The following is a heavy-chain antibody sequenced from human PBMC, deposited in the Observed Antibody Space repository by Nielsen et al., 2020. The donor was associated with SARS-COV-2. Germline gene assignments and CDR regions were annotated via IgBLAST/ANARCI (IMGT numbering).Heavy chain of an antibody. CDR2: VSYDGRNK. J-gene: IGHJ6*03. V-gene: IGHV3-30*18. D-gene: IGHD3-3*01. CDR1: GFIFTSHA. Sequence: GESLKISCAASGFIFTSHAMHWVRQAPGKGLEWVAVVSYDGRNKYYADSVRGRFTISRDNSKNTLYLQMNSLRGEDTAVYYCAKDLADSWSDDYSAYYNMDVWGKGTTVTVSS. CDR3: AKDLADSWSDDYSAYYNMDV.